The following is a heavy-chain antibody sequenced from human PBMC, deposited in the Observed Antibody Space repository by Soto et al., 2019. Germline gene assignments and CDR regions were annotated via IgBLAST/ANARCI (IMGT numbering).Heavy chain of an antibody. CDR3: AKRSGFDSGLFDY. CDR2: ISGSGSAT. V-gene: IGHV3-23*01. J-gene: IGHJ4*02. CDR1: GLNFTKYA. D-gene: IGHD5-12*01. Sequence: PGGSLRLSCAVSGLNFTKYAMSWVRQAPGKGLEWVSAISGSGSATQYADSVKGRVTISRDNFKNTVSLQMNSLRVDDTAIYFCAKRSGFDSGLFDYWGQGTLVTVS.